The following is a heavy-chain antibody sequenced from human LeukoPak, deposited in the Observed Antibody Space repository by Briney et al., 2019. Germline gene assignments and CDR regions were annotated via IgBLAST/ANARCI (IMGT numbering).Heavy chain of an antibody. CDR3: ARVASADSSSWTDYFDY. J-gene: IGHJ4*02. D-gene: IGHD6-13*01. CDR1: GYTFTSYD. CDR2: MNPNSGNT. V-gene: IGHV1-8*01. Sequence: ASVKVSCKASGYTFTSYDINWVRQATGQGLEWMGWMNPNSGNTGYAQKFQGRVTMTRNTSISTAYMELSSLRAEDTAVYYCARVASADSSSWTDYFDYWGQGTLVTVSS.